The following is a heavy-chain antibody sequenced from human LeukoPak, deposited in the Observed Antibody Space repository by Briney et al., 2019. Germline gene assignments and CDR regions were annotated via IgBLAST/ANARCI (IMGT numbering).Heavy chain of an antibody. CDR3: ARGVRYFDWLLEGLYYYYGMDV. CDR2: INHSGST. V-gene: IGHV4-34*01. Sequence: PSETLSLTCAVYGGSFSGYYWSWIRQPPGKGLEWIGEINHSGSTNYNPSLKSRVTISVDTSKNQFSLKLSSVTAADTAVYYCARGVRYFDWLLEGLYYYYGMDVWGQGTTVTVSS. J-gene: IGHJ6*02. D-gene: IGHD3-9*01. CDR1: GGSFSGYY.